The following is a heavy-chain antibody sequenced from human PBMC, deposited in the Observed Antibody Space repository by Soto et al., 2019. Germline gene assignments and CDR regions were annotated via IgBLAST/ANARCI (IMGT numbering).Heavy chain of an antibody. CDR1: GGSISSYY. V-gene: IGHV4-59*01. CDR2: IYYSGST. D-gene: IGHD2-2*01. CDR3: ASADSTPYYFDY. Sequence: SETLSLTCTVSGGSISSYYWSWIRQPPGKGLERIGYIYYSGSTNYNPSLKSRVTISVDTSKNQFSLKLSSVTAADTAVYYCASADSTPYYFDYWGQGTLVTVSS. J-gene: IGHJ4*02.